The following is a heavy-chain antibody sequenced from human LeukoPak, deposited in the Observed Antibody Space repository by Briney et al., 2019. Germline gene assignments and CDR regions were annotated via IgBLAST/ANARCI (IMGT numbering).Heavy chain of an antibody. J-gene: IGHJ4*02. Sequence: SETLSLTCTVSGGSISSYYWSWIRQPPGKELEWIGYIYYSGSTNYNPSLKSRVTISVDTSKNQFSLKLSSVTAADTAVYYCARQWPHRGVMSLDYWGQGTLVTVSS. CDR3: ARQWPHRGVMSLDY. CDR2: IYYSGST. D-gene: IGHD3-10*01. CDR1: GGSISSYY. V-gene: IGHV4-59*08.